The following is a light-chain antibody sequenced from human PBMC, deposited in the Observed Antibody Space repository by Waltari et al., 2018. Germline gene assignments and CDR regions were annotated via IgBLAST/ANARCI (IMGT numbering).Light chain of an antibody. V-gene: IGKV3-11*01. J-gene: IGKJ4*01. CDR2: GAS. CDR1: QSVSSY. CDR3: QQRSNWPLT. Sequence: EIVFTQSPDTLSLSPGERATISCRASQSVSSYLAWYQQKRGQAPRLLIYGASNRATGIPARFSGSGSGTDFTLAISTLEPEDFAVYYCQQRSNWPLTFGGGTKVEIK.